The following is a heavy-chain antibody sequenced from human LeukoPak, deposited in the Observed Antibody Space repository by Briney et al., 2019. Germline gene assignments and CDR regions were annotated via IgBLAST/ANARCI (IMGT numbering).Heavy chain of an antibody. CDR1: GFTFSSYE. CDR3: ARDRDPYSSGCLDY. J-gene: IGHJ4*02. V-gene: IGHV3-48*03. D-gene: IGHD6-19*01. CDR2: ISSGGSTT. Sequence: PGGSLRLSCAASGFTFSSYEMNWVRQAPGKGLEWVSFISSGGSTTDYADSVKVRFTISRDNAKNSLSLQMNSLRAEDTAVYYCARDRDPYSSGCLDYWGQGTLVTVSS.